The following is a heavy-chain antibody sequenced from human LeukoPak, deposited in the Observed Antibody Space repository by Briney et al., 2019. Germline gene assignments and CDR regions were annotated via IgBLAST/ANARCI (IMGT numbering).Heavy chain of an antibody. CDR2: ISSSGNTI. J-gene: IGHJ4*02. V-gene: IGHV3-48*03. CDR1: GFTFSSYE. Sequence: GGSLRLSCAASGFTFSSYEMNWVRQAPGKGLEWVSYISSSGNTIYYADSVKGRFTISRDNAKNSLYLQMNSLRAEDTAVYYCARDRPYFDYWGQGTLVTVSS. CDR3: ARDRPYFDY.